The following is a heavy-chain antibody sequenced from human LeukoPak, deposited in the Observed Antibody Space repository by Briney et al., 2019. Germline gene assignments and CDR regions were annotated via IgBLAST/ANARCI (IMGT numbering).Heavy chain of an antibody. CDR3: AGAGCSSATCYLDD. Sequence: SETLSLTCAVYGGSFSGYYWSWIRQPPGKGLEWIGEINHSGSTNYNPSLKSRVTISVDTSKNQFSLKLSSLTAADTAVYYCAGAGCSSATCYLDDWGQGTLVTVSS. CDR1: GGSFSGYY. J-gene: IGHJ4*02. V-gene: IGHV4-34*01. CDR2: INHSGST. D-gene: IGHD2-2*01.